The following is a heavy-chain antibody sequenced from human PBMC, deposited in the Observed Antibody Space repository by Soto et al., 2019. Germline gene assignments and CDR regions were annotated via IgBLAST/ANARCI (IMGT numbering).Heavy chain of an antibody. V-gene: IGHV2-5*02. J-gene: IGHJ4*02. Sequence: QITLKESGPTLAKPTQTLTLTCSFSGFSLSTRGVGVGWIRQPPGKALEWLALIFWDDDKWYSPSLRSRLTITEDTSKNQVVLIMTNMDPVDTATYYCAHRSRGYAYYFDQWGQGTLGTVSS. CDR3: AHRSRGYAYYFDQ. D-gene: IGHD5-12*01. CDR1: GFSLSTRGVG. CDR2: IFWDDDK.